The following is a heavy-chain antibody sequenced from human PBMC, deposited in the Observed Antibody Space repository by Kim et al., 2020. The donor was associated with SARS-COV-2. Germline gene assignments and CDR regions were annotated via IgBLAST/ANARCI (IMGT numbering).Heavy chain of an antibody. J-gene: IGHJ4*02. Sequence: QGRVTITRDTSASTAYMELSSLRSEDTAVYYCARLGYYYGSGSYYQYFDYWGQGTLVTVSS. V-gene: IGHV1-3*01. CDR3: ARLGYYYGSGSYYQYFDY. D-gene: IGHD3-10*01.